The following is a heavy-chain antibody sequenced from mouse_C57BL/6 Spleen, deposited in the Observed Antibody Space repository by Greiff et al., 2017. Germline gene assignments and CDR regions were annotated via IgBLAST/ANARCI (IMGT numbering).Heavy chain of an antibody. J-gene: IGHJ2*01. D-gene: IGHD2-4*01. CDR2: ISDGGSYT. CDR3: ARDRLGGYDYFLDD. V-gene: IGHV5-4*01. CDR1: GFTFSSYA. Sequence: EVKLVESGGGLVKPGGSLKLSCAASGFTFSSYAMSWVRQTPEKRLEWVATISDGGSYTYYPANVKGRFTISRDNAKNNLYLQMSHLKSEDTAMYYCARDRLGGYDYFLDDWGQGTTLTVSS.